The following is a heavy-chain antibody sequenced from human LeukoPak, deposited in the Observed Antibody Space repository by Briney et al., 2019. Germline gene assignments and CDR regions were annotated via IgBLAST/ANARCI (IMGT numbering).Heavy chain of an antibody. Sequence: GGSLRLSCAASGFTFSSYSMNWVRQAPGKGLEGVSSISSSSSYIYYADAVKGRFTISRDNAKNSLYLQMNSLRAEDMAVYYCARDQEVGILSLGYWGQGTLVTVSS. J-gene: IGHJ4*02. CDR1: GFTFSSYS. CDR2: ISSSSSYI. D-gene: IGHD3-10*02. CDR3: ARDQEVGILSLGY. V-gene: IGHV3-21*01.